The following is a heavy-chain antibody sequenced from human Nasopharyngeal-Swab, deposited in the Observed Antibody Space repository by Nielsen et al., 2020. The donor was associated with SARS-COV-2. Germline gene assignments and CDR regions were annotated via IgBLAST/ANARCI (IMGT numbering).Heavy chain of an antibody. D-gene: IGHD1-26*01. J-gene: IGHJ3*02. CDR2: IKQDGGEK. Sequence: WIRQPPGKGLEWVANIKQDGGEKYYVDSVKGRFTISRDNTKNSVYPQMNSLRAEDTAVYYCVRMGDYTWNGFDIWGQGTMVTVSS. CDR3: VRMGDYTWNGFDI. V-gene: IGHV3-7*01.